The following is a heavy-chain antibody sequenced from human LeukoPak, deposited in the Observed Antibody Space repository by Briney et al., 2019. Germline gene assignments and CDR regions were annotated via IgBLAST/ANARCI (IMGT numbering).Heavy chain of an antibody. J-gene: IGHJ6*03. D-gene: IGHD3-16*01. V-gene: IGHV3-23*01. Sequence: GGSLRLSCEASGFTFSSCGMHWVRQAPGKGLEWVSAMSGSGDGTYYADSVKGRFTISRDNSKNTLYLQMNSLRAEDTAVYYCAKMMGQRLYDYCMDVWGKGTTVTVSS. CDR3: AKMMGQRLYDYCMDV. CDR1: GFTFSSCG. CDR2: MSGSGDGT.